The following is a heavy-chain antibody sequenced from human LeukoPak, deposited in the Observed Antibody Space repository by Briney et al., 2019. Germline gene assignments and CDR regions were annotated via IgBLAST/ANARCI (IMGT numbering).Heavy chain of an antibody. CDR3: ARDNRYCSSTSCPSPGRYYYGMDV. D-gene: IGHD2-2*01. CDR2: INHSGST. V-gene: IGHV4-34*01. J-gene: IGHJ6*04. CDR1: GGSFSGYY. Sequence: SETLSLTCAVYGGSFSGYYWSWIRQPPGKGLEWIGEINHSGSTNYNPPLKSRVTISVDTSKNQFSLKLSSVTAADTAVYYCARDNRYCSSTSCPSPGRYYYGMDVWGKGTTVTVSS.